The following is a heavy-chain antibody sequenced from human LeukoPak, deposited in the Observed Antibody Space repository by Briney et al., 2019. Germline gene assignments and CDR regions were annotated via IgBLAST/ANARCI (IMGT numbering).Heavy chain of an antibody. CDR2: ITSSATT. J-gene: IGHJ3*02. Sequence: PGGSLRLSCAASGFTCSDYYMTWIRQAPGKGLEWVSYITSSATTYYADSVKGRFTISRDNAKTSLYLQMNSLRAEDTAVYYCARDLGPHSSSPNSGAFDIWGQGTMVTVSS. D-gene: IGHD6-6*01. V-gene: IGHV3-11*04. CDR1: GFTCSDYY. CDR3: ARDLGPHSSSPNSGAFDI.